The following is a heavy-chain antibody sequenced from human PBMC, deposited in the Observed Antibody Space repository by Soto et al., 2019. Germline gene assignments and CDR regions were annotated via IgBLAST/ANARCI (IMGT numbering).Heavy chain of an antibody. V-gene: IGHV3-48*01. CDR2: ISSSSSTI. J-gene: IGHJ5*02. CDR3: ARDSSSGWNPNWFDP. D-gene: IGHD6-19*01. CDR1: GFTFSSYS. Sequence: GGSLRLSCAASGFTFSSYSMNWVRQAPGKGLEWVSYISSSSSTIYYADSVKGRFTISRDNAKNSLYLQMNSLRAEDTAVYYCARDSSSGWNPNWFDPWGQGTLVTVSS.